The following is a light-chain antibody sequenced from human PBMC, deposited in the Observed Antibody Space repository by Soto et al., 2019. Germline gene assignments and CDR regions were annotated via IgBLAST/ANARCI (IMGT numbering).Light chain of an antibody. CDR1: QSVTTN. CDR2: GAS. Sequence: EIVMTQSPATLSVSPGERATLSCRASQSVTTNLAWYQQKPGQAPRLLIYGASTRATGVPARFSGSGSGTGFTLTITSLQSEDFAVYCCQQYKYWPPEAFGQGTKLEIK. CDR3: QQYKYWPPEA. V-gene: IGKV3-15*01. J-gene: IGKJ2*01.